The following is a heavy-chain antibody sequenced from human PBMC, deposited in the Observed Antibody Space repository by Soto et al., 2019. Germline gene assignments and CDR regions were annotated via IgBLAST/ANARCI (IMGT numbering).Heavy chain of an antibody. J-gene: IGHJ6*03. CDR3: AKDGTATTGPYYYYYYYMDV. Sequence: GGSLRLSCAASGFTFSSYAMSWVRQAPGKGLEWVSAISGSGGSTYYADSVKGRFTISRDNSKNTLYLQMNSLRAEDTAVYYCAKDGTATTGPYYYYYYYMDVWGKGTTVTVSS. V-gene: IGHV3-23*01. CDR1: GFTFSSYA. D-gene: IGHD4-17*01. CDR2: ISGSGGST.